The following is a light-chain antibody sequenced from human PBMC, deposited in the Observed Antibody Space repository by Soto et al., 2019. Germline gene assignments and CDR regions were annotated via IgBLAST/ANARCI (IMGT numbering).Light chain of an antibody. CDR2: GAS. CDR3: QQYNTWLWT. Sequence: EVVMTQSPATLSVSPGERVTLSCRASQSINAHLAWYQQKPGQAPRLLIHGASTRATGIPARFSGSGFGTVFTLAISRLQSEGCAIYYCQQYNTWLWTFGQATKLEI. J-gene: IGKJ1*01. V-gene: IGKV3-15*01. CDR1: QSINAH.